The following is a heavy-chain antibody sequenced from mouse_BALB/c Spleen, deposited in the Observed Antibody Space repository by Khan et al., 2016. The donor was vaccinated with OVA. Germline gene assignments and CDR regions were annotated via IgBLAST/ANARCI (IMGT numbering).Heavy chain of an antibody. D-gene: IGHD1-1*01. CDR2: ISPHIGET. CDR1: GYSFTGYF. CDR3: ARIYGSDFDY. Sequence: VQLKESGPELVKPGASVKISCKASGYSFTGYFMNWVMQSHGKSLEWIGRISPHIGETFYNQKFKGQATLTVDESSSTAHMQLRSLASEDSAVYYCARIYGSDFDYWGQGTTLTVSS. V-gene: IGHV1-20*02. J-gene: IGHJ2*01.